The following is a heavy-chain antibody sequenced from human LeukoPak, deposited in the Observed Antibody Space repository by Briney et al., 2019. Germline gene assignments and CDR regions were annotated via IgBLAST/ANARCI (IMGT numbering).Heavy chain of an antibody. J-gene: IGHJ4*02. V-gene: IGHV4-39*01. CDR2: IYYSGST. D-gene: IGHD2-2*01. CDR3: ARGVAVVPATHYYLDY. Sequence: SETLSLTCTASGGSISSSGYYWGWIRQPPGKGLEWIGSIYYSGSTYYNPSLKSRVTISVDTSKNQFSLKLSSVTAADTAVYYCARGVAVVPATHYYLDYWGQGSLVTVSS. CDR1: GGSISSSGYY.